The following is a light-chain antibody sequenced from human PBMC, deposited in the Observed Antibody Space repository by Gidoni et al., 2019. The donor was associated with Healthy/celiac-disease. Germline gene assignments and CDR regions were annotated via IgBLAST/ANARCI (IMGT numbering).Light chain of an antibody. CDR3: SSYTSSSTLLYV. CDR1: SSDVGGYNY. CDR2: EVS. J-gene: IGLJ1*01. Sequence: QSALTQPASVSGSPGQSITISCTGTSSDVGGYNYVSCYQQHPGKAPKLLIYEVSNRPSGVSNRFSVSKSGNTASLTISVLQAEDEADYYCSSYTSSSTLLYVFGTGTKVTVL. V-gene: IGLV2-14*01.